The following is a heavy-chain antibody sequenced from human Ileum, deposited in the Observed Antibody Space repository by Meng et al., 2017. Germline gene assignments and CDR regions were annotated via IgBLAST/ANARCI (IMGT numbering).Heavy chain of an antibody. V-gene: IGHV3-23*01. D-gene: IGHD2-8*02. CDR1: GFSFSIYG. CDR3: TKDTTAGDYFTSDY. CDR2: IRGSDGRT. Sequence: GESLKISCAASGFSFSIYGMSWVRQAPGKGLEWVSSIRGSDGRTFYADSVKGRFTISSDSSKNTLFLQMNSLRAEDTAVYYCTKDTTAGDYFTSDYWGQARLVTVSS. J-gene: IGHJ4*02.